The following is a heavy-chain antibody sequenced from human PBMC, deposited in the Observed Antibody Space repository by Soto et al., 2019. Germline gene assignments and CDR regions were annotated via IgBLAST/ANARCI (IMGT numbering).Heavy chain of an antibody. CDR1: GFIFSTYA. V-gene: IGHV3-30-3*01. D-gene: IGHD2-8*01. J-gene: IGHJ6*02. Sequence: QVQLVESGGGVVQPGRSLRLSCAASGFIFSTYAMHWVRQAPGKGLEWVAVISYDGNLNYDAESVKGRFTISRDNSKNTLNLQMNSLIADDTAVYYCARDQGYCSNGACYLSFRGLDVWGQGTTVTVSS. CDR3: ARDQGYCSNGACYLSFRGLDV. CDR2: ISYDGNLN.